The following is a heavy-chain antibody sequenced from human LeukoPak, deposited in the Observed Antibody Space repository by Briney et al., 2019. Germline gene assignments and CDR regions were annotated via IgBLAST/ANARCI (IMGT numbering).Heavy chain of an antibody. CDR1: GYSFTSYW. CDR3: ARLGVPMVRGVIKSWFDP. D-gene: IGHD3-10*01. CDR2: IYPGDSDT. V-gene: IGHV5-51*01. Sequence: GESLKISCKGSGYSFTSYWIGWVRQMPGKGLEWMGIIYPGDSDTRYSPSFQGQVTISADKSISTAYLQWSSLKASDTAMYYCARLGVPMVRGVIKSWFDPWGQGTLVTVSS. J-gene: IGHJ5*02.